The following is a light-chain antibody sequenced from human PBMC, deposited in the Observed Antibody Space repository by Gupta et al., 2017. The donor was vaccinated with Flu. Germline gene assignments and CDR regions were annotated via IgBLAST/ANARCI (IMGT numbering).Light chain of an antibody. CDR3: SSYTSVSTFYV. Sequence: QSALTQPASVSGSPGQSITISCTGTSSDVGRSDYVSWYQYHPDKAPKLIIYDVTNRPSGVSSRFSGSKSDTTASLTISGLQAEDETDYYCSSYTSVSTFYVFGTGTKVTVL. J-gene: IGLJ1*01. CDR2: DVT. V-gene: IGLV2-14*03. CDR1: SSDVGRSDY.